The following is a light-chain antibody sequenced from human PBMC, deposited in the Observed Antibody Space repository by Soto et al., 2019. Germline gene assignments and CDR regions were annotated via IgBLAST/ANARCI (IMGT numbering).Light chain of an antibody. CDR3: QHYNSYSEA. CDR1: QTISSW. V-gene: IGKV1-5*03. Sequence: IQLTQPASTLLVSYGTRATITSGASQTISSWLAWYQQKKGKAPKLLIYKASTLKSGVPSRFSGSGYGTEFTLTISSLQTDDFATYYCQHYNSYSEAFGQGTKVDIK. CDR2: KAS. J-gene: IGKJ1*01.